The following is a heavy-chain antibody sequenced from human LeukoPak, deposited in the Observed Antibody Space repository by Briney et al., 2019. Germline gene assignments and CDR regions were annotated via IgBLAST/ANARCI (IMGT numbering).Heavy chain of an antibody. Sequence: KPSETLSLTCAVYGGSFSGYYWSWIRQPPGKGLEWIGEINHSGSTNYNPSLKSRVPISVDTSKNQFSLKLSSVTAADTAVYYCAREVTAMVTSWGQGTLVTVSS. CDR1: GGSFSGYY. CDR3: AREVTAMVTS. D-gene: IGHD5-18*01. J-gene: IGHJ5*02. CDR2: INHSGST. V-gene: IGHV4-34*01.